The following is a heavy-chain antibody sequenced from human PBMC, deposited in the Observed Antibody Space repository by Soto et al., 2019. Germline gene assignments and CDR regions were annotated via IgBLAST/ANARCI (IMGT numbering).Heavy chain of an antibody. CDR1: GFTFSNSN. CDR3: ARDPPLSTIVVVGVDDF. V-gene: IGHV3-21*02. Sequence: VQLVESGGGLVKPGGSLRLSCAASGFTFSNSNMNWVRQAPGKGLEWVSSITSGSSFKNYADSVKGRFTISRDNDKNSLYLQMNSLRAEDTAVYYCARDPPLSTIVVVGVDDFWGQGTLVTVSS. CDR2: ITSGSSFK. J-gene: IGHJ4*02. D-gene: IGHD3-22*01.